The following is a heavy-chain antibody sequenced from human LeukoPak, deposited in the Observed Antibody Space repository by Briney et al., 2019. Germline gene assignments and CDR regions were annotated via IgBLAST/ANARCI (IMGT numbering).Heavy chain of an antibody. CDR3: ARGADSSGYYSISYFDY. CDR1: AGSISSYY. V-gene: IGHV4-59*01. J-gene: IGHJ4*02. D-gene: IGHD3-22*01. CDR2: IYYSGST. Sequence: SETLSLTCTVSAGSISSYYWSWIRQPPGKGLEWIGYIYYSGSTNYNPSLKSRVSISVDTSRNQFSLKLSSVTAADTAVYYCARGADSSGYYSISYFDYWGQGTLVTVSS.